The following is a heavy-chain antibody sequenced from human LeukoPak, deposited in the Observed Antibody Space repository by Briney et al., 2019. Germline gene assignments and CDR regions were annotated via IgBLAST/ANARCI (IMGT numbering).Heavy chain of an antibody. D-gene: IGHD2-2*01. CDR3: GRGKSPAAVDD. J-gene: IGHJ4*02. Sequence: PGGSLRLSCAAPGFNFDDYEMTWVRQAPGKGLVWVSHINSDGSDINYADSVKGRFTISRDNAKNTLYLQMNSLRVEDTALYYCGRGKSPAAVDDWGQGTLVTVPS. V-gene: IGHV3-74*01. CDR2: INSDGSDI. CDR1: GFNFDDYE.